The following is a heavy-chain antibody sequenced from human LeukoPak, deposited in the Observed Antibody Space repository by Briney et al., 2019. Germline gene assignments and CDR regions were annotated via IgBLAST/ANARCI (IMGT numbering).Heavy chain of an antibody. CDR1: GYTFTCYY. J-gene: IGHJ4*02. Sequence: ASVKVSCKASGYTFTCYYMHWVRQAPGQGLEWMGWINPNSGGTNYAQKFQGRVTMTRDTSISTAYMELSRLRSDDTAVYYCARGGISGVTAGDDYWGQGTLVTVSS. CDR3: ARGGISGVTAGDDY. CDR2: INPNSGGT. D-gene: IGHD2-21*02. V-gene: IGHV1-2*02.